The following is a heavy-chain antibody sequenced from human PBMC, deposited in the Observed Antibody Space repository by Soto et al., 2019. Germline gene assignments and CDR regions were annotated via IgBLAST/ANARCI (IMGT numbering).Heavy chain of an antibody. CDR3: ARVSLIQEVYPMSDY. J-gene: IGHJ4*02. CDR1: GFTFSSFA. Sequence: GGSLRLSCAASGFTFSSFAMNWVRQAPGKGLEWVSYIDSTGITRYYADSVKGRLTIYRDNAKNSLYLQLNSLRDEDTAAYYCARVSLIQEVYPMSDYWGQGTLVTVSS. D-gene: IGHD2-8*01. V-gene: IGHV3-48*02. CDR2: IDSTGITR.